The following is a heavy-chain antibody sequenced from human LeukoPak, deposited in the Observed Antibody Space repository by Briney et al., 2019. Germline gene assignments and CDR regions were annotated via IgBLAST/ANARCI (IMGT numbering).Heavy chain of an antibody. CDR3: ARDAAAGYSLAC. D-gene: IGHD6-13*01. CDR1: GGSISSGKW. Sequence: KPSGTLSLTCGVSGGSISSGKWWSWVRQPPGKGLEWIGEISHSGSPNYNPSLKSRLTISVDLPKNQFSLDLRSVTAADTAVYYCARDAAAGYSLACWGQGTLVIVSS. V-gene: IGHV4-4*02. J-gene: IGHJ4*02. CDR2: ISHSGSP.